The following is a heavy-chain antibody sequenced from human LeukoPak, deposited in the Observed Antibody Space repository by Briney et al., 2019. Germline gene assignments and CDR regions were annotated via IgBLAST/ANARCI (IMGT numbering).Heavy chain of an antibody. Sequence: SVKVSCKASGGTFSSYAISWVRQAPGQGLEWMGGIIPIFGTANYAQKFQGRVTITADESTSTAYMQLSSLRSEDTAVYYCARSGFDSSGYYPAEYFQHWGQGTLVTVSS. CDR3: ARSGFDSSGYYPAEYFQH. CDR2: IIPIFGTA. V-gene: IGHV1-69*13. J-gene: IGHJ1*01. D-gene: IGHD3-22*01. CDR1: GGTFSSYA.